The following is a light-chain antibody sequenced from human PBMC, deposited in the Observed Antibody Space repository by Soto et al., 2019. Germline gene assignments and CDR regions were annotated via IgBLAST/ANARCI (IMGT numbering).Light chain of an antibody. Sequence: QSVLTQPPSASGTPGQRVTIPCSGSSSSIGSNTVTWYHQFPGTAPKLLIYSNNQRASGVPDRFSGSKSGTSASLAISGLQSEDEADYYCAAWDDTLSGVVFGGGTQLTVL. CDR2: SNN. CDR1: SSSIGSNT. V-gene: IGLV1-44*01. CDR3: AAWDDTLSGVV. J-gene: IGLJ2*01.